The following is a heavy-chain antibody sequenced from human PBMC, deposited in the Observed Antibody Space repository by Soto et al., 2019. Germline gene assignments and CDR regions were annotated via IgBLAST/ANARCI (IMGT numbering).Heavy chain of an antibody. V-gene: IGHV3-53*01. J-gene: IGHJ4*02. CDR1: GFTVSNNY. CDR2: IYSGGST. Sequence: EVQLVESGGGLIQPGGSLRLSCAASGFTVSNNYVSWVRQAPGKGLEWVSVIYSGGSTNSADSVKGRFTISREISKNTVYLQRNSLRAEDTAVYYCARRVAAAAYFDYWGQGTLVTVSS. D-gene: IGHD6-13*01. CDR3: ARRVAAAAYFDY.